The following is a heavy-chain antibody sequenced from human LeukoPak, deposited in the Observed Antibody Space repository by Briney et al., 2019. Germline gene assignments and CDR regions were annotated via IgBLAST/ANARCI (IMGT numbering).Heavy chain of an antibody. Sequence: GASXKVSCKASGYTFTGYYMHWVRQAPGQGLEWMGWINPNSGGTNYAQKFQGRVTMTRDTSISTAYMELSRLRSDDTAVYYCARDPGDMGYFDYWGQGTLVTVSS. J-gene: IGHJ4*02. CDR3: ARDPGDMGYFDY. V-gene: IGHV1-2*02. CDR2: INPNSGGT. CDR1: GYTFTGYY. D-gene: IGHD7-27*01.